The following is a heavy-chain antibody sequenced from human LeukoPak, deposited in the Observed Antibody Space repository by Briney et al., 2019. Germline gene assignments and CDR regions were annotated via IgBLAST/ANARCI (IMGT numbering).Heavy chain of an antibody. CDR3: ARLHYYDSWYYGMDV. V-gene: IGHV1-69*01. Sequence: VRGLCKGSGGTRRSYAISWVRQTPRRGLERMGGSIPIFGTANYAQKFQGRVTITADESTSTAYMELSSLRSEDTAVYYCARLHYYDSWYYGMDVWGQGTTVTVSS. CDR2: SIPIFGTA. CDR1: GGTRRSYA. J-gene: IGHJ6*02. D-gene: IGHD3-22*01.